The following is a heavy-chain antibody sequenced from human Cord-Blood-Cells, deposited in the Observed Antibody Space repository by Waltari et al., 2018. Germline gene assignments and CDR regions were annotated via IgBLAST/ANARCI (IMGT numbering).Heavy chain of an antibody. CDR3: ARTSIAAAGQRYFQH. CDR1: GESFCGYS. CDR2: INHRGST. V-gene: IGHV4-34*01. Sequence: QVHLQQCGAGLLKPSKTLYLTCAVYGESFCGYSWRWLRHPPGKGLEWIGEINHRGSTNYNPSLKSRVTISVYTSKNQFSLKLSSVTAADTAVYYCARTSIAAAGQRYFQHWGQGTLVTVSS. D-gene: IGHD6-13*01. J-gene: IGHJ1*01.